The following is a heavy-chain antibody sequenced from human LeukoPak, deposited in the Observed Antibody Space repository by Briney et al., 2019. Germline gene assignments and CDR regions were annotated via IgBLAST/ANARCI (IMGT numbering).Heavy chain of an antibody. V-gene: IGHV3-7*01. CDR1: GFTFSSYW. CDR3: ATRREYYDILTGYYGSGAFDI. CDR2: IKQDGSEK. D-gene: IGHD3-9*01. Sequence: GGSLRLSCAASGFTFSSYWMSWVRQAPGKGLEWVANIKQDGSEKYYVDSVKGRFTISRDNAKNSLYLQMNSLRAEDTAVYYCATRREYYDILTGYYGSGAFDIWGQGTMVTVSS. J-gene: IGHJ3*02.